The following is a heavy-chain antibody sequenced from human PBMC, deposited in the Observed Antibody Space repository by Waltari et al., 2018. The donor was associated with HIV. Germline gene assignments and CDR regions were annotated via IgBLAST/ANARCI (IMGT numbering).Heavy chain of an antibody. Sequence: EVKLVESGGGLVQPGGSVRLSCAASGFTFGSYEMNWVRQAPGKGLEWISYISSSGSSIYYADSVKGRFTISRDNGKKSLYLQMNIRRSEDTAVYYCAKVREKQLWLRNWDFDLWGRGTLVTVSS. CDR3: AKVREKQLWLRNWDFDL. V-gene: IGHV3-48*03. CDR1: GFTFGSYE. J-gene: IGHJ2*01. CDR2: ISSSGSSI. D-gene: IGHD5-18*01.